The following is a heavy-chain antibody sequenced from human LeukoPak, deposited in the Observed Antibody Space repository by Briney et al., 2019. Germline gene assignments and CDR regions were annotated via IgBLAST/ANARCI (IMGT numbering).Heavy chain of an antibody. CDR3: AKGSKAVAVNY. CDR2: ISGSGGST. CDR1: GFTFSSYS. Sequence: GGSLRLSCAASGFTFSSYSMNWVRQAPGKGLEWVSAISGSGGSTYYADSVKGRFTISRDNSKNTLYLQMNSLRAEDTAIYYCAKGSKAVAVNYWGQGTLVTVSS. J-gene: IGHJ4*02. D-gene: IGHD6-19*01. V-gene: IGHV3-23*01.